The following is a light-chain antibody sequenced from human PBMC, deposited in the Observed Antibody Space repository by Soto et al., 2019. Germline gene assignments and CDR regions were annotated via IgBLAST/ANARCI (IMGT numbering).Light chain of an antibody. V-gene: IGKV4-1*01. J-gene: IGKJ1*01. CDR1: QRLTFVSNNQSH. CDR3: QQYYATPWT. CDR2: WSS. Sequence: SCWSSQRLTFVSNNQSHLAWYQQKTGQAPKLLLSWSSARESGVPDRFSGSGSGTHFTLTITNLQAEGVAIYYCQQYYATPWTFGPGTKVEI.